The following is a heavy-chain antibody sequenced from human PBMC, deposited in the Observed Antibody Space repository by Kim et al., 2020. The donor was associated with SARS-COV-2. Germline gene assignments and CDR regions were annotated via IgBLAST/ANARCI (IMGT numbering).Heavy chain of an antibody. Sequence: GGSLRLSCAASGFTFDDYAMHWVRQAPGKGLEWVSGISWNSGSIGYADSVKGRFTISRDNAKNSLYLQMNSLRAEDTALYYCAKGHDSSGYYYVGDAFDIWGQGTMVTVSS. CDR2: ISWNSGSI. CDR1: GFTFDDYA. CDR3: AKGHDSSGYYYVGDAFDI. D-gene: IGHD3-22*01. V-gene: IGHV3-9*01. J-gene: IGHJ3*02.